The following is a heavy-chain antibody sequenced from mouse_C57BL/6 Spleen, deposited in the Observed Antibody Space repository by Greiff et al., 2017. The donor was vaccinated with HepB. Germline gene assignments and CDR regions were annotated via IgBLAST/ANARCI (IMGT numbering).Heavy chain of an antibody. J-gene: IGHJ3*01. Sequence: EVKVVESGGGLVKPGGSLKLSCAASGFTFSDYGMHWVRQAPEKGLEWVAYISSGSSTIYYADTVKGRFTISRDNAKNTLFLQMTSLRSEDTAMYYCARDDGYWFAYWGQGTLVTVSA. CDR1: GFTFSDYG. V-gene: IGHV5-17*01. CDR3: ARDDGYWFAY. D-gene: IGHD2-3*01. CDR2: ISSGSSTI.